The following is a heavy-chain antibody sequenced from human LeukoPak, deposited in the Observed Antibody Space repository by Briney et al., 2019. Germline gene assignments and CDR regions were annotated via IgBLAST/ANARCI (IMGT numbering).Heavy chain of an antibody. Sequence: GGSLRLSCAASGFTFSSYSMNWVRQAPGKGLEWVSAISGSGGSTYYADSVKGRFTISRDNSKNTLYLQMNSLRAEDTAVYYCAKAKTGTTFYFDYWGQGTLVTVSS. J-gene: IGHJ4*02. CDR2: ISGSGGST. D-gene: IGHD1-1*01. CDR1: GFTFSSYS. V-gene: IGHV3-23*01. CDR3: AKAKTGTTFYFDY.